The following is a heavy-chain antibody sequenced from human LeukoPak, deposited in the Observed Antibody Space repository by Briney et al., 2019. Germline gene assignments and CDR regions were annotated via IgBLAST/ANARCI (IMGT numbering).Heavy chain of an antibody. CDR3: AKAGIGGDYAENAFDI. D-gene: IGHD4-17*01. CDR1: GFTFDDYA. Sequence: GRSLRLSCAASGFTFDDYAMHWVRQAPGKGLEWVSGISWNSGSIGYADSVKGRFTISRDNAKNSLYLQMNSLRAEDTALYYCAKAGIGGDYAENAFDIWGQGTIVTVSS. V-gene: IGHV3-9*01. CDR2: ISWNSGSI. J-gene: IGHJ3*02.